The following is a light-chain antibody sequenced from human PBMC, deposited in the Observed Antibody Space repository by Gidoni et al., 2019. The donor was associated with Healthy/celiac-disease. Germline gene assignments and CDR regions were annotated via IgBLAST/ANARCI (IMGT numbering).Light chain of an antibody. V-gene: IGKV4-1*01. J-gene: IGKJ2*03. CDR1: QSVLYSSNNKNY. Sequence: DIVMTQSPDSLAVSLCERATINCKSSQSVLYSSNNKNYLAWYQQKPGQPPKLLIYWASTRESGVPDRVSGSGSGTDFTLTISSLQAEDVAVYYCQQYYSTPRSFXQXTKLXIK. CDR3: QQYYSTPRS. CDR2: WAS.